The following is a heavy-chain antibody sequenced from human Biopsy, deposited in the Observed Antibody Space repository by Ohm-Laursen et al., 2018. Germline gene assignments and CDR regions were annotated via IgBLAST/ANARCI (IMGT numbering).Heavy chain of an antibody. CDR2: IFYSANT. D-gene: IGHD2-21*02. Sequence: TLSLTCTVSSGSIRTGDYYWTWIRQHPGKGLEWIGNIFYSANTYYNPSLKSRVTISVDTPKNQFSLKLSSVTATDTAVCYCARLGGGDYFPTFFDFWGQGALVTVSS. CDR1: SGSIRTGDYY. J-gene: IGHJ4*02. CDR3: ARLGGGDYFPTFFDF. V-gene: IGHV4-31*03.